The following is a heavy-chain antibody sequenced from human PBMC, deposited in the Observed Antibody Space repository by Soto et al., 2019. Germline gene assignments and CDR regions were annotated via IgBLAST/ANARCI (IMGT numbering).Heavy chain of an antibody. Sequence: EVQLVESGGGLVKPGVSLRLSCAASGFTFSSYSMNWVRQAPGKGLEWVSSISSSSSYIYYADSVKGRFTISRDNAKNSLYLQMNSLRAEDTAVYYCARDRSGSSSWYNWFDPWGQGTLVTVSS. J-gene: IGHJ5*02. CDR3: ARDRSGSSSWYNWFDP. CDR2: ISSSSSYI. CDR1: GFTFSSYS. D-gene: IGHD6-13*01. V-gene: IGHV3-21*01.